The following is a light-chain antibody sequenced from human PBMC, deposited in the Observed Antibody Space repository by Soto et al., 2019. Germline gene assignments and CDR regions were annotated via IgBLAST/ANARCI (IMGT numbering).Light chain of an antibody. CDR1: QTIRGL. Sequence: EIVLTQSPATLYLSTGERATLSCRTSQTIRGLLNWYQQRPGQAPRLLIYDTSNRATDIPARFSGSGSGTDFSLTISSLDPEDVGVYFCQQRHNWPITFGQRKRLDI. V-gene: IGKV3-11*01. CDR2: DTS. CDR3: QQRHNWPIT. J-gene: IGKJ5*01.